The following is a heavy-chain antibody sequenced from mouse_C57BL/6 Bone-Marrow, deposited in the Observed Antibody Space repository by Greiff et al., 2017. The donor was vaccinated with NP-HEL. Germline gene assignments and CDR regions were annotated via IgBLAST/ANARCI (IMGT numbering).Heavy chain of an antibody. V-gene: IGHV1-69*01. D-gene: IGHD2-4*01. Sequence: QVQLQQPGAELVMPGASVKLSCKASGYTFTSYWMHWVKQRPGQGLEWIGEIDHSDSYTNYNQKFKGKSTLTVDKSSSTAYMQLSSLTSEDSAVYYCARQGITTFFDYWGQGTTLTVSS. CDR3: ARQGITTFFDY. CDR1: GYTFTSYW. CDR2: IDHSDSYT. J-gene: IGHJ2*01.